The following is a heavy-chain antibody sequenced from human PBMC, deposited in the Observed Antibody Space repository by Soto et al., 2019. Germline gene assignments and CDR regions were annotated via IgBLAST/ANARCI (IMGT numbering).Heavy chain of an antibody. V-gene: IGHV3-30*18. J-gene: IGHJ4*02. Sequence: GGSLRLSCAASGFTFSSYGMHWVRQAPGKGLEWVAVISYDGSNKYYADSVKGRFTISRDNSKNTLYLQMNSLRAEDTAVYYCAKDLRAMVTGGDYWGQGTLVTVSS. CDR3: AKDLRAMVTGGDY. CDR2: ISYDGSNK. CDR1: GFTFSSYG. D-gene: IGHD5-18*01.